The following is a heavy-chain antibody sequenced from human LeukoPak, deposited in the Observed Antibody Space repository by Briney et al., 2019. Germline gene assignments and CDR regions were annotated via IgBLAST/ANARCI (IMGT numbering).Heavy chain of an antibody. CDR1: GLTFSSYA. J-gene: IGHJ6*03. D-gene: IGHD3-16*01. CDR2: IIDNGYIT. CDR3: AKLGGQEVHNYYVTV. Sequence: GGSLRLSCAASGLTFSSYAMSWVRQAPGKGLEWVSGIIDNGYITYYANSVRGRFTISRDNSKNTLFLQMNSLRAEDTAVYYCAKLGGQEVHNYYVTVWGKGTTVAVSS. V-gene: IGHV3-23*01.